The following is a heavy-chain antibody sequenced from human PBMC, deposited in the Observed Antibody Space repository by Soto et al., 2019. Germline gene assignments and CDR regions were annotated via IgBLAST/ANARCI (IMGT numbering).Heavy chain of an antibody. CDR1: GGSISSSSYY. J-gene: IGHJ5*01. CDR3: ARQVGCLSCDS. Sequence: PSVTLSLTCTVSGGSISSSSYYWGWIRQPPGKGLEWIGSIYYTRITYYNPSLKSRVTISPDTSKNQFSLKLRSVTAADSAVYDCARQVGCLSCDSWGHGTLVTVSS. V-gene: IGHV4-39*01. D-gene: IGHD1-26*01. CDR2: IYYTRIT.